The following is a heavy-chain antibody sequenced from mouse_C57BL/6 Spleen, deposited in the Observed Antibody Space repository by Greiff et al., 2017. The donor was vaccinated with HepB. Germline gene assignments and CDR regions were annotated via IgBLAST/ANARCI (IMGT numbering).Heavy chain of an antibody. Sequence: EVQLQQSGGGLVKPGGSLKLSCAASGFTFSDYGMHWVRQAPEKGLEWVAYISSGSSTIYYADTVKGRFTISRDNAKNTLFLQMTSLRSEDTAMYYCARWRDVGYFDVWGTGTTVTVSS. CDR1: GFTFSDYG. CDR2: ISSGSSTI. D-gene: IGHD3-3*01. CDR3: ARWRDVGYFDV. V-gene: IGHV5-17*01. J-gene: IGHJ1*03.